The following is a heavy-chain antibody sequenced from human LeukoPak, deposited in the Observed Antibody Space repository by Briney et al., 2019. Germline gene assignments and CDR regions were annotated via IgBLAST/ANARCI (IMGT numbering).Heavy chain of an antibody. Sequence: GGSLRLSCVASSFSFSDSWMSWVRQRPGKGLEWVATIKRFGSEKTYLDSVKGRFTISRDDSKSSLSLQMNNLGADDSGLYYCARSSSQGFDYFDYWGQGALVTVSS. J-gene: IGHJ4*02. V-gene: IGHV3-7*01. CDR2: IKRFGSEK. D-gene: IGHD3-10*01. CDR1: SFSFSDSW. CDR3: ARSSSQGFDYFDY.